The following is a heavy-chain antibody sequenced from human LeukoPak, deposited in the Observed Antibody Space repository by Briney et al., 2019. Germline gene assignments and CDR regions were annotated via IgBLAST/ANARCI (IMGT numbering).Heavy chain of an antibody. CDR2: IYPGDSDT. D-gene: IGHD3-16*01. CDR1: GYTFTKHW. J-gene: IGHJ4*02. V-gene: IGHV5-51*01. CDR3: VRGWRGSLYDPPDF. Sequence: GESLKISCEASGYTFTKHWIGWVRQMPGKGLEWMGIIYPGDSDTRYNPSFQGQVTVSVDKSITTAYLQWSSLKASDTAVYYCVRGWRGSLYDPPDFWGQGTLVTASS.